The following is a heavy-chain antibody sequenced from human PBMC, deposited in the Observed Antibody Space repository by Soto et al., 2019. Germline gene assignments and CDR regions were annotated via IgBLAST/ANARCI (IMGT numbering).Heavy chain of an antibody. V-gene: IGHV3-7*01. CDR1: EFTFDKYY. CDR2: IKPDGSEQ. Sequence: VSLRLSCAASEFTFDKYYMTWVRQAPGKGPEWVANIKPDGSEQYYVDSVKGRFTISRDNANNSLYLQMNSLRAEDTAVYFCARGNWNYYYGFDVWGQGXTVTVYS. D-gene: IGHD1-20*01. CDR3: ARGNWNYYYGFDV. J-gene: IGHJ6*02.